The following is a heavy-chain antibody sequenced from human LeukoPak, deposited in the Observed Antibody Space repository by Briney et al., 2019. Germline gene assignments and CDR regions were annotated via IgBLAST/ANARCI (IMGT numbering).Heavy chain of an antibody. Sequence: SETLSLTCTVSGGSISSSTYYWGWIRQPPGKGLEWIGSIYYSGSTYYNPSLKSRVTISVDTSKNQFSLKLSSVTPADTAVYYCARLHYYYGVDVWGQGTTVTVSS. CDR3: ARLHYYYGVDV. J-gene: IGHJ6*02. V-gene: IGHV4-39*01. CDR1: GGSISSSTYY. CDR2: IYYSGST.